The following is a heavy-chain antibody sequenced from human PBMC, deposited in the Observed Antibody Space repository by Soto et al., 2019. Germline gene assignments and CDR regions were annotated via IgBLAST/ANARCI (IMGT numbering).Heavy chain of an antibody. V-gene: IGHV3-7*01. CDR3: ARGLSRNDY. CDR1: GFTFSNFW. D-gene: IGHD3-10*01. J-gene: IGHJ4*02. Sequence: GGSLRLSCAAYGFTFSNFWMTWVRQAPGKGLEWVANIREDGTEKYYVDSVKGRFTISRDNAENSLYLQMNSLRADDAAVYYCARGLSRNDYWGQGTLVTVSS. CDR2: IREDGTEK.